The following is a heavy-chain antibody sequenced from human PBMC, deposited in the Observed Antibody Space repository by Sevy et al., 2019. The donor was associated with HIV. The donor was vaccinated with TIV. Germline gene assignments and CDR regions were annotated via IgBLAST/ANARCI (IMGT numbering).Heavy chain of an antibody. V-gene: IGHV3-30*18. Sequence: GGSLRLSCIGSGFSFSYHGIHWVRQSPGKGLDWVALISHDGINEYYADSVKGRFTNSRDNSKNTVYLEMNSLRNEDTAIYFCANAYSGSYSHSYLYALDVWGQGTTVTVSS. CDR1: GFSFSYHG. J-gene: IGHJ6*02. D-gene: IGHD1-26*01. CDR3: ANAYSGSYSHSYLYALDV. CDR2: ISHDGINE.